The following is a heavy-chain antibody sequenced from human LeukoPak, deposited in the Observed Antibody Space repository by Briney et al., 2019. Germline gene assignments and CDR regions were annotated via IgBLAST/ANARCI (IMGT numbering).Heavy chain of an antibody. V-gene: IGHV3-48*01. CDR2: ISSSSSTI. CDR1: GFTFSSYS. J-gene: IGHJ4*02. D-gene: IGHD5-12*01. CDR3: AKWGYSGYEDFDY. Sequence: SGGSLRLSCAASGFTFSSYSMNWVRQAPGKGLEWVSYISSSSSTIYYADSVKGRFTISRDNAKNSLYLQMNSLRAEDTAVYYCAKWGYSGYEDFDYWGQGTLVTVSS.